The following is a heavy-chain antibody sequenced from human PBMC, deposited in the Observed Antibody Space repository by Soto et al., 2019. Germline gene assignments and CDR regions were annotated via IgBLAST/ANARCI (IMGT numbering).Heavy chain of an antibody. D-gene: IGHD3-3*01. CDR3: AYRRFYDFSSGPGFDS. J-gene: IGHJ4*02. V-gene: IGHV2-5*01. Sequence: ESGPTLVNPTQTLTLTCTCSGFSLRNTGVGVAWIRQPPGKALEWLALIYWNNDTRYSPSLKSRLTVTKDTSKNQVVLTMTNMDPVDTATYYCAYRRFYDFSSGPGFDSWGQGTLVTVSS. CDR2: IYWNNDT. CDR1: GFSLRNTGVG.